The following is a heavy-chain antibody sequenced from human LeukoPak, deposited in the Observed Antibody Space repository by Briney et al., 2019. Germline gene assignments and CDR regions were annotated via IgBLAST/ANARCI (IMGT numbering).Heavy chain of an antibody. CDR3: ARLGIITAAGSNDY. V-gene: IGHV3-23*01. D-gene: IGHD6-13*01. CDR1: GFTFSSYA. Sequence: PGGSLRLSCAASGFTFSSYAMSWVRQAPGKGLEWVSAISGSSSTTFYADSVKGRFTISRDNSMDTLFLQMNSLRAEDTAVYYCARLGIITAAGSNDYWGQGTLVTVSS. CDR2: ISGSSSTT. J-gene: IGHJ4*02.